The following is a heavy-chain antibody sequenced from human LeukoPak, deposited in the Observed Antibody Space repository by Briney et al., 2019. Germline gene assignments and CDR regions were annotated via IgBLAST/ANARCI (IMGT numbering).Heavy chain of an antibody. D-gene: IGHD4-17*01. CDR1: GYTFTGYY. Sequence: ASVKVSCKASGYTFTGYYMHWVRQAPGQGLEWMGWINPNSGGTNYAQKFQGRVTMTRDTSISTAYMELSRLRSDDTAVYYCARENTVTRETDYYYGMDVWGQGTTVTVSS. CDR3: ARENTVTRETDYYYGMDV. V-gene: IGHV1-2*02. J-gene: IGHJ6*02. CDR2: INPNSGGT.